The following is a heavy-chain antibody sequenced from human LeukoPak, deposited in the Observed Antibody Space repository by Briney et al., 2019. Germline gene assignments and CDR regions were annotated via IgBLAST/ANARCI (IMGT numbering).Heavy chain of an antibody. Sequence: GGSLRLSCADSGFTVSSNYMSWVRQAPGKGLEWVSVIYSGGSTYYADSVKGRFTISRDNSKNTLYLQMNSLRAEDTAVYYCARADSSWYPYFDYWGQGTLVTVSS. D-gene: IGHD6-13*01. V-gene: IGHV3-53*01. CDR3: ARADSSWYPYFDY. J-gene: IGHJ4*02. CDR2: IYSGGST. CDR1: GFTVSSNY.